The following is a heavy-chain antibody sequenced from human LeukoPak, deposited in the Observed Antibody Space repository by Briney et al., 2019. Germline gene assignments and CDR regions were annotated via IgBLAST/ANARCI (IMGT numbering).Heavy chain of an antibody. CDR2: IIPIFGTA. D-gene: IGHD2-15*01. V-gene: IGHV1-69*05. CDR1: GGTFSSYA. J-gene: IGHJ4*02. Sequence: SVKVSCKASGGTFSSYAISWVRQAPGQGLEWMGRIIPIFGTANYAQKFQGRVTITTDESTSTAYMELSSLRSDDTAVYYCVVVVAATYYFDYWGQGTLVTVSS. CDR3: VVVVAATYYFDY.